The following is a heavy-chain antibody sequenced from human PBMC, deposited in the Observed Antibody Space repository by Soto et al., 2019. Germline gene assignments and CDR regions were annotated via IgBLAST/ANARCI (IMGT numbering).Heavy chain of an antibody. J-gene: IGHJ3*02. CDR1: GGSFSGYC. CDR2: ISPSGIT. Sequence: QVQLQQWGAGLLKPSETLSLTCAVYGGSFSGYCWTWIRQPPGKGLEWIGEISPSGITAYNPSLKSRVTISLDTSKNQFSVDLKSVTAADTAVYYCARVDPCGGYLNGFDIWGQGTLVTVSP. D-gene: IGHD2-2*01. CDR3: ARVDPCGGYLNGFDI. V-gene: IGHV4-34*02.